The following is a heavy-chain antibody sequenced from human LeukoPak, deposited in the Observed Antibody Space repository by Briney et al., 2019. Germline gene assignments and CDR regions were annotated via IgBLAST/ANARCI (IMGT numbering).Heavy chain of an antibody. CDR3: ARHYSTDPFDY. CDR1: GASINSYY. D-gene: IGHD4-11*01. V-gene: IGHV4-59*08. J-gene: IGHJ4*02. Sequence: SETLSLTCTVSGASINSYYWSWIRQPPGKGLEWVACISHSGNTNYNPSLRTRVTISADTSKSQISLKLTSVTAADTATYYCARHYSTDPFDYWGQGTPVTVSS. CDR2: ISHSGNT.